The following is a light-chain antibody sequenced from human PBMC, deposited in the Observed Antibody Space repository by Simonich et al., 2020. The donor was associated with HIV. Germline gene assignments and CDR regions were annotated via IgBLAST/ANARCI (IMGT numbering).Light chain of an antibody. Sequence: QSALTQPASVSGSPGQSITISCTGTNRDVGGYNYVSWYQQHPGKAPKLMIYDVSKRPSGVSNRFSGSKSGNTASLTISGLQAEDEADYYCSSYTSSSTWVFGGGTKLTVL. CDR2: DVS. CDR1: NRDVGGYNY. J-gene: IGLJ3*02. CDR3: SSYTSSSTWV. V-gene: IGLV2-14*01.